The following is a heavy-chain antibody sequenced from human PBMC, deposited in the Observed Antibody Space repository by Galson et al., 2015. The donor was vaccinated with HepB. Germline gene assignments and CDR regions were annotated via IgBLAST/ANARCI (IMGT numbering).Heavy chain of an antibody. Sequence: SLRLSCAASGFTFGSYAMSWVRQAPGKGLEWVSAISGSGGSTYYADSVKGRFTISRDNSKNTLYLQMNSLRAEDTAVYYCAKNPPSNIAAAGPAGGYWGQGTLVTVSS. CDR1: GFTFGSYA. J-gene: IGHJ4*02. CDR3: AKNPPSNIAAAGPAGGY. CDR2: ISGSGGST. D-gene: IGHD6-13*01. V-gene: IGHV3-23*01.